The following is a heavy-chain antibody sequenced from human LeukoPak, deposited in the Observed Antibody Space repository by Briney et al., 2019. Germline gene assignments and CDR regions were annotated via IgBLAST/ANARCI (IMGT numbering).Heavy chain of an antibody. D-gene: IGHD3-16*01. CDR1: GGTFSSYA. V-gene: IGHV1-18*01. Sequence: GASVKVSCKASGGTFSSYAISWVRQAPGQGLEWMGWISAYNGNTNYAQKLQGRVTMTTDTSTSTAYMELRSLRSDDTAVYYCARSGLTLRLGTHSKPGGMDVWGQGTTVTVSS. CDR3: ARSGLTLRLGTHSKPGGMDV. J-gene: IGHJ6*02. CDR2: ISAYNGNT.